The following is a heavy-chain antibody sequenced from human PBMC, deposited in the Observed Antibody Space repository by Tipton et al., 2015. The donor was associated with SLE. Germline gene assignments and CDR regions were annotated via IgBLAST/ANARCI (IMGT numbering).Heavy chain of an antibody. CDR2: ISYNGDA. Sequence: TLSLTCIVSSDSISRNNYYLGWIRQPPGKGLEWIGSISYNGDAYYNPSLKGRVAISVDASRNQFSLRLSSVTAADTAVYYCARSFCGGDCYFKGWYFQYWGQGTLVIVSS. J-gene: IGHJ1*01. CDR3: ARSFCGGDCYFKGWYFQY. V-gene: IGHV4-39*07. D-gene: IGHD2-21*01. CDR1: SDSISRNNYY.